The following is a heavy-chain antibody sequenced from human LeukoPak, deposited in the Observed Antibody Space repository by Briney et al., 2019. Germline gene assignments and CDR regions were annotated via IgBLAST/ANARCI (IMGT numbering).Heavy chain of an antibody. CDR2: IYPGDSDT. J-gene: IGHJ6*03. CDR3: ARLFYDFWSGRPYYYYMDV. CDR1: GYSFTSYW. Sequence: GESLKISCKGSGYSFTSYWIGWVRQMPGKGLEWMGIIYPGDSDTRYSPSFQGQVTISADKSISTAYLQWSSLKASDTAMYYCARLFYDFWSGRPYYYYMDVWGKGTTVTVSS. V-gene: IGHV5-51*01. D-gene: IGHD3-3*01.